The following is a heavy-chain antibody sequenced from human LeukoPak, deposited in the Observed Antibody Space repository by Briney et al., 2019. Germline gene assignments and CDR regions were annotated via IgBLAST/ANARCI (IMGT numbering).Heavy chain of an antibody. Sequence: SETLSLTCTVSGGSMSSYYWSWIRQPPGRRLEWIGRIFISGSTNYTPSLKSRVTMSVDTSKNQFSLKLSSVTAADTAVYYCARHSSSWYGGWFDPWGQGTLVTVSS. D-gene: IGHD6-13*01. CDR1: GGSMSSYY. J-gene: IGHJ5*02. CDR3: ARHSSSWYGGWFDP. CDR2: IFISGST. V-gene: IGHV4-4*07.